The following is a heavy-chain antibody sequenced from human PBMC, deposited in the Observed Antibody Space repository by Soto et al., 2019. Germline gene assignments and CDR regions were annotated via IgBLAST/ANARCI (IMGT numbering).Heavy chain of an antibody. CDR3: ARDRVEVAGIQY. Sequence: SETLSLTCTVSGGSISSYYWSRIRQPPGKGLEWIGYIYYSGSTNYNPSLKSRVTISVDTSKNQFSLKLSSVTAADTAVYYCARDRVEVAGIQYWGQGTLVTVSS. V-gene: IGHV4-59*01. CDR2: IYYSGST. D-gene: IGHD6-19*01. CDR1: GGSISSYY. J-gene: IGHJ4*02.